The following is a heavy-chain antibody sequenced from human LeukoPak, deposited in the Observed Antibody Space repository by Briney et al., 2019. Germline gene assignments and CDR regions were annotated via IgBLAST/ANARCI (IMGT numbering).Heavy chain of an antibody. Sequence: GASVKVSCKASGYTFTSYYMHWVRQAPGQGLEWMGIISPSGGSTSYAQKFQGRVTMTRDTSTSTVCMELSSLRSEDTAVYYCARDHDSSGYIVGYMDVWGKGTTVTISS. D-gene: IGHD3-22*01. V-gene: IGHV1-46*01. J-gene: IGHJ6*03. CDR1: GYTFTSYY. CDR3: ARDHDSSGYIVGYMDV. CDR2: ISPSGGST.